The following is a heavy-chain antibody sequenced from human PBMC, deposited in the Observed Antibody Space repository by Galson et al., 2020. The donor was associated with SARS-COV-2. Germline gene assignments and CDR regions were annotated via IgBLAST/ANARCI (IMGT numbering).Heavy chain of an antibody. J-gene: IGHJ5*02. V-gene: IGHV3-23*01. CDR1: GFTFSNYA. D-gene: IGHD3-10*01. CDR3: AKDRGYNYTHGIFRDYGSGTWSS. CDR2: ISHSGSSQ. Sequence: GGSLRLSCAASGFTFSNYAMSWVHQTPGKGLEWVSSISHSGSSQYYADSMKGRLTISRDNYKNTVYLQMNTLRAEDTAVYFCAKDRGYNYTHGIFRDYGSGTWSSWGQGTLVTVSS.